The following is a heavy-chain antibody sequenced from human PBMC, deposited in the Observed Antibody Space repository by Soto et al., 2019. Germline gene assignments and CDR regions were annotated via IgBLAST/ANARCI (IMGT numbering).Heavy chain of an antibody. Sequence: GGSIGLSCAASGFTLSNYAMHWVRQAPGKGLEWVAVVSHDGRNTHYADSVKGRFTISRDSSKNTVSLEMTSLRAEDTAVYYCAKGGRQWLVTSDFNYWGQGALVTVSS. V-gene: IGHV3-30*18. CDR3: AKGGRQWLVTSDFNY. CDR2: VSHDGRNT. D-gene: IGHD6-19*01. CDR1: GFTLSNYA. J-gene: IGHJ4*02.